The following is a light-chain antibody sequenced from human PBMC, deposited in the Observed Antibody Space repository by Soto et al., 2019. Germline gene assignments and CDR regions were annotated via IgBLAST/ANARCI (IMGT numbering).Light chain of an antibody. CDR3: QQRSDWPLT. J-gene: IGKJ4*01. CDR1: QSVSSY. V-gene: IGKV3-11*01. Sequence: EIVLTQSPATLSLSPGERATLSCRASQSVSSYFAWYQQKPGQAPRLFIYDASSRATGIPARFSGSGSGTYFTLTISSLEPEDFAVYYSQQRSDWPLTFCGGTKVEI. CDR2: DAS.